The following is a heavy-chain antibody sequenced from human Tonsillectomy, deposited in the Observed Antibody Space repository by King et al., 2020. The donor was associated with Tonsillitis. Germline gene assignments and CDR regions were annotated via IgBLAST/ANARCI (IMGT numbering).Heavy chain of an antibody. CDR3: ARGGSYPPYYFDY. J-gene: IGHJ4*02. CDR2: ISPYNGNT. CDR1: GYTFTNYG. Sequence: QLVQSGAEVKKPGASVRVSCKPSGYTFTNYGISWVRQAPGQGLECMGWISPYNGNTNYAQKFQGRLTMTTDTSTSTAYMERRSLRSDDTAVYYCARGGSYPPYYFDYWGQGTPVTVSS. V-gene: IGHV1-18*01. D-gene: IGHD1-26*01.